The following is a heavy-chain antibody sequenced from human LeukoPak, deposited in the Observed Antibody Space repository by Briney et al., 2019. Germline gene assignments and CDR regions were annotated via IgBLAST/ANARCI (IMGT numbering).Heavy chain of an antibody. CDR1: GGSISSYY. V-gene: IGHV4-59*01. CDR3: ARGEFGLLVATPNYYFDY. Sequence: SETLSLTCTVSGGSISSYYWSWIRQPPGKGLEWIGYIYYSGSTNYNPSLRSRVTISVDTSKNQFSLTLSSVTASDTAVYYCARGEFGLLVATPNYYFDYWGQGTLVTVSS. D-gene: IGHD5-12*01. J-gene: IGHJ4*02. CDR2: IYYSGST.